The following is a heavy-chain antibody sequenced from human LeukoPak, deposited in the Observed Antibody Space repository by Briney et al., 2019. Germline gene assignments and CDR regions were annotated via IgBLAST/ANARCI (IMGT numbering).Heavy chain of an antibody. V-gene: IGHV4-4*07. D-gene: IGHD3-10*01. Sequence: SETLSLTCTVSGGSISTYYWSWIRQPAGKGLEWIGRTYSSGSTNYNPSLKSRVTMSLDTSKNQFSLKLGSVTAADTAVYYCARFYGAGSSDYWGQGTLVTVSS. J-gene: IGHJ4*02. CDR2: TYSSGST. CDR1: GGSISTYY. CDR3: ARFYGAGSSDY.